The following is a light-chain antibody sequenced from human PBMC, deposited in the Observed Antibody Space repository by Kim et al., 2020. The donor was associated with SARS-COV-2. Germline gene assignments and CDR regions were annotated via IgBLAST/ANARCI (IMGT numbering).Light chain of an antibody. CDR2: GAS. CDR1: QSVSSSY. J-gene: IGKJ1*01. Sequence: PGERVTLSCRASQSVSSSYLTWYQQKPGQAPRLLIYGASTRATGIPARFSGSGSGTDFTLTISSLQPEDFAVYYCQQDYNREWTFGQGTKLEI. CDR3: QQDYNREWT. V-gene: IGKV3D-7*01.